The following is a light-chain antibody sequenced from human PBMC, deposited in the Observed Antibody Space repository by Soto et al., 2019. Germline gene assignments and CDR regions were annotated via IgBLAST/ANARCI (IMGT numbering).Light chain of an antibody. CDR1: QSISTW. Sequence: DIQMTQSPSTLSASVGDRFTITFLASQSISTWLAWYQQEPGKAPKLLIHKASSLQSGVPSRFSGSGSGTEFTLTISSLQPDDFATYYCQQYDSYSWTFGQGTKVDIK. J-gene: IGKJ1*01. CDR3: QQYDSYSWT. CDR2: KAS. V-gene: IGKV1-5*03.